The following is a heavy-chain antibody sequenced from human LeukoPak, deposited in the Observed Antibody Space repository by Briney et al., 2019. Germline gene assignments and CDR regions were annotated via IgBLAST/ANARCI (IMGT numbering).Heavy chain of an antibody. D-gene: IGHD6-13*01. CDR1: GGSISSYY. J-gene: IGHJ3*02. CDR3: ARGRGSSWYGPDAFDI. Sequence: PSETLSLTCTVSGGSISSYYWSWIRQPPGKGLEWIGYIYYSGSTNYNPSLKSRVTISVDTSKNQFSLELSSVTAADTAVYYCARGRGSSWYGPDAFDIWGQGTMVTVSS. V-gene: IGHV4-59*01. CDR2: IYYSGST.